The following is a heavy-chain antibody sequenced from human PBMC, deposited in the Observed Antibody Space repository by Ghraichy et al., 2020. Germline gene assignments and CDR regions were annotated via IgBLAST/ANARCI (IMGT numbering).Heavy chain of an antibody. Sequence: GSLRLSCAASGFTVSSNYMNWVRQAPGQGLEWVSVIYSGGTAYYADSMKGRFTFSRDNSKNTLYLQMHSLRPEDTAVYYCARGPPYDDILTGYFDYWGQGTLVTVSS. J-gene: IGHJ4*02. CDR2: IYSGGTA. CDR1: GFTVSSNY. V-gene: IGHV3-66*01. D-gene: IGHD3-9*01. CDR3: ARGPPYDDILTGYFDY.